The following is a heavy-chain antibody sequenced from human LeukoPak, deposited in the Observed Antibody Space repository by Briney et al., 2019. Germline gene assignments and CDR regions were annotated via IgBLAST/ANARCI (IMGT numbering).Heavy chain of an antibody. V-gene: IGHV4-4*02. CDR3: ARDKPPIAAARPGVFDI. J-gene: IGHJ3*02. CDR1: GGSISSSNW. D-gene: IGHD6-13*01. Sequence: SETLSLTCAVSGGSISSSNWWSWVRQPPGKGLEWIGEIYHSGSTNYNPSLKSRVTISVDTSKNQLSLKLSSVTAADTAVYYCARDKPPIAAARPGVFDIWGQGTMVTVSS. CDR2: IYHSGST.